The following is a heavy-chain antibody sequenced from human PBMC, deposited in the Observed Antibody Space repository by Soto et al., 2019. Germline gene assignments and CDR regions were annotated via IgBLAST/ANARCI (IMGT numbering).Heavy chain of an antibody. V-gene: IGHV1-3*04. D-gene: IGHD3-22*01. CDR3: ASYSYDGSGSDFDY. CDR1: GYTFNTYA. CDR2: INTGNGNT. J-gene: IGHJ4*02. Sequence: ASVKVSCKASGYTFNTYAMHWVRQAPGQRLEWMGWINTGNGNTKYSQKFQGRVTITRDTSASTAYMELSSLRSEDTAVYYCASYSYDGSGSDFDYWGQGTLVPVSS.